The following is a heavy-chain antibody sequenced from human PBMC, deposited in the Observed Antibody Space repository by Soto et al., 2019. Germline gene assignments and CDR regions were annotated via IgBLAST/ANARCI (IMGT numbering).Heavy chain of an antibody. V-gene: IGHV1-69*01. J-gene: IGHJ5*02. CDR2: IIPIIGPA. CDR1: GGPFTYYA. Sequence: QVQLVQSGAEVKRPGSSVKLSCKASGGPFTYYAISWVGQAPGQGLEWMGGIIPIIGPATYAQKFQGRLTITADQSTSTAYMELSSLGSEDTALYYCARDLGTTIAGPPRRETYGWLDPWGQGTLVTVSS. D-gene: IGHD3-22*01. CDR3: ARDLGTTIAGPPRRETYGWLDP.